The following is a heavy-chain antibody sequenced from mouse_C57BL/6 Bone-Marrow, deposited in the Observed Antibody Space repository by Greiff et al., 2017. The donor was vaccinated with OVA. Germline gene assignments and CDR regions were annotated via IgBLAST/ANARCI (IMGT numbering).Heavy chain of an antibody. J-gene: IGHJ3*01. Sequence: QVQLKQSGAELVRPGTSVKMFCKASGYTFTNYWIGWAKQRPGHGLEWIGDIYPGGGYTNYNEKFKGKATLTADKSSSTAYMQFSSLTSEDSAIYYCARRDYDWFAYWGQGTLVTVSA. CDR3: ARRDYDWFAY. CDR1: GYTFTNYW. V-gene: IGHV1-63*01. CDR2: IYPGGGYT. D-gene: IGHD2-4*01.